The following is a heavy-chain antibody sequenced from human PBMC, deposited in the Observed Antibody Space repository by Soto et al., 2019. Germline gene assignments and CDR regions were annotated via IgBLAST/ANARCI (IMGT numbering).Heavy chain of an antibody. CDR2: INPGGRTT. CDR1: ENSFTGHW. CDR3: AIDHSRNDEGWWLDP. D-gene: IGHD1-26*01. V-gene: IGHV1-46*04. Sequence: QLQVVQSGAEVKKPGASVKVSCKAPENSFTGHWVHWVRQAPGQGLEWMGVINPGGRTTVYAQRLQGRVTMTRDTSTNTLYMELGSLRSDDTAVYYCAIDHSRNDEGWWLDPWGQGTLVTVSS. J-gene: IGHJ5*02.